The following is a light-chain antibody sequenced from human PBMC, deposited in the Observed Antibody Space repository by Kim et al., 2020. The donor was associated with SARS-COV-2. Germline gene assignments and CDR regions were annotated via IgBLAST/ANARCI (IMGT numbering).Light chain of an antibody. Sequence: QSLTMSCTGTRSDVGSYNLVSWYQQHPGKAPKLMIYDVSKRPSGVSNRFSGSKSGNTASLTISGLQAEDEADYYCCSYAGTSTVLVFGGGTKLTVL. CDR2: DVS. V-gene: IGLV2-23*02. J-gene: IGLJ2*01. CDR1: RSDVGSYNL. CDR3: CSYAGTSTVLV.